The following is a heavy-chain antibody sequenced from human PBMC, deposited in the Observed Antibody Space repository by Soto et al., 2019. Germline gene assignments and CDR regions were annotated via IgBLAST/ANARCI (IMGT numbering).Heavy chain of an antibody. CDR1: GGSIISYY. CDR3: ARERDYDFWSGQYGMDV. V-gene: IGHV4-4*07. J-gene: IGHJ6*02. CDR2: IYTSGST. Sequence: PSETLSLTCTVSGGSIISYYWSWIRQPAGKGLEWIGRIYTSGSTNYNPSLKSRVTMSVDTSKNQFSLKLSSVTAADTAVYYCARERDYDFWSGQYGMDVWGQGTTVTVSS. D-gene: IGHD3-3*01.